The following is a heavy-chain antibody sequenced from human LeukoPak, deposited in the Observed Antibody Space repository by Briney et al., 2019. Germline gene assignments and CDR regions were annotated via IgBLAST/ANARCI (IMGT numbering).Heavy chain of an antibody. CDR2: INTDGSST. J-gene: IGHJ6*03. CDR1: RFTFTTFW. CDR3: ARSEYSSTWYGDYYYYYMDV. V-gene: IGHV3-74*01. D-gene: IGHD6-13*01. Sequence: GGSLRLSCAPSRFTFTTFWMHWVRQAPGKGLVWVSRINTDGSSTIYADSVKGRFTISRDNAKNTLYLQMNSLRADDTAVYYCARSEYSSTWYGDYYYYYMDVWGKGTTVTVSS.